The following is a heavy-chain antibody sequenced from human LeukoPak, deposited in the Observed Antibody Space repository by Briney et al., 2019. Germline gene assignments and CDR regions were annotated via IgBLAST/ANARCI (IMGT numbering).Heavy chain of an antibody. CDR1: GFTFSSYG. CDR3: ARERQLWSGTDAFDI. CDR2: IWYDGSNK. J-gene: IGHJ3*02. D-gene: IGHD5-18*01. V-gene: IGHV3-33*01. Sequence: PGGSLRLSCAASGFTFSSYGMHWVRQAPGKGLEWVAVIWYDGSNKYYADSVKGRFTISRDNSKNTLYLQMNSLRAEDTAVYYCARERQLWSGTDAFDIWGQGTMVTVSS.